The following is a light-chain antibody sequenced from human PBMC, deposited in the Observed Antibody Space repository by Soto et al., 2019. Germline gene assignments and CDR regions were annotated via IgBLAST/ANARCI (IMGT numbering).Light chain of an antibody. J-gene: IGKJ4*01. Sequence: DIQLTQSPSFLYASVGDRVTITCRASQGISTYLAWYQQRPGKAPKLLIYDASTLQSGVPSRFSGSRSGTEFTLTISSLQPEDFATYFCQKLNSYPLTFGGGTKVDI. V-gene: IGKV1-9*01. CDR1: QGISTY. CDR3: QKLNSYPLT. CDR2: DAS.